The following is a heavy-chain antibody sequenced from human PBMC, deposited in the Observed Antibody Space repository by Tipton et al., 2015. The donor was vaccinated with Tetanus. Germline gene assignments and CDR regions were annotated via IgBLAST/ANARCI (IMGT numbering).Heavy chain of an antibody. CDR2: SNHSGST. V-gene: IGHV4-34*01. CDR1: GGSISSYY. CDR3: ARGRRIQLWNDAFDI. D-gene: IGHD5-18*01. Sequence: TLSLTCTVSGGSISSYYWSWIRQPAGKGLEWIGESNHSGSTNYSPSLKSRVTISVDTSKNLFSLKLSSVTAADTAVYYCARGRRIQLWNDAFDIWGQGTMVTVSS. J-gene: IGHJ3*02.